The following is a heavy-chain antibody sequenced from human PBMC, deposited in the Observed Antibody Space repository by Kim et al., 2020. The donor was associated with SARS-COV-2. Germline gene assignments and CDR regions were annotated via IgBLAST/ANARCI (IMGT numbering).Heavy chain of an antibody. CDR3: ARGMFKTGFDV. CDR1: GFTLRSYL. Sequence: GGSLRLSCAASGFTLRSYLINWVRQAPGKGLVWVSRIGGDGISTHYADSVKGRFTVSRDNDDNTVYLQMNSLRADDTAVYYCARGMFKTGFDVWGQGTTVTVSS. J-gene: IGHJ6*02. CDR2: IGGDGIST. V-gene: IGHV3-74*01. D-gene: IGHD3-10*02.